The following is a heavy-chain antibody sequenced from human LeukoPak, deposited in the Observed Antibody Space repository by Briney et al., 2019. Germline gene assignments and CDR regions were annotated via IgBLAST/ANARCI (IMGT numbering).Heavy chain of an antibody. Sequence: GESLKISCKGSGYSFSTYWIGWVRQMPGKGLEWVGIIYPGDSDPRYSPSFQGQVTIAVDKSISTAYLQWSSLKASDTAMYYCARVGLSTYHFDYWGQGTLVTVSS. D-gene: IGHD3-3*02. V-gene: IGHV5-51*01. CDR1: GYSFSTYW. J-gene: IGHJ4*02. CDR3: ARVGLSTYHFDY. CDR2: IYPGDSDP.